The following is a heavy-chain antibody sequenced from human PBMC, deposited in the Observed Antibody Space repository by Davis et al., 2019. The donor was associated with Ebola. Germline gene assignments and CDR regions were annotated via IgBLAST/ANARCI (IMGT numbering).Heavy chain of an antibody. CDR3: AKGSVTIFGVAPDYYGMDV. V-gene: IGHV3-30*18. CDR2: ISYDGSNK. CDR1: GFAFSSYG. Sequence: GESLKISCAASGFAFSSYGMHWVRQAPGKGLEWVAVISYDGSNKYSADSVKGRFTISRDNSKNTLYLQMNSLRAEDTAVYYCAKGSVTIFGVAPDYYGMDVWGKGTTVTVSS. D-gene: IGHD3-3*01. J-gene: IGHJ6*04.